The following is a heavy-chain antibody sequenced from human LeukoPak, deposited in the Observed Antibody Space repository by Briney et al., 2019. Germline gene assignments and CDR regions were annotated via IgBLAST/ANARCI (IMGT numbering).Heavy chain of an antibody. CDR3: ARVIRNDILTGYPLGYFDY. V-gene: IGHV1-2*02. J-gene: IGHJ4*02. CDR2: INPKSGGT. D-gene: IGHD3-9*01. Sequence: ASVKVSCKASGYTFTGYYMHWVRQAPGQGLEWMGWINPKSGGTNYAQKFQGRVTMTRDTSISTAYMELSRLRSDDTAVYYCARVIRNDILTGYPLGYFDYWGQGTLVTVSS. CDR1: GYTFTGYY.